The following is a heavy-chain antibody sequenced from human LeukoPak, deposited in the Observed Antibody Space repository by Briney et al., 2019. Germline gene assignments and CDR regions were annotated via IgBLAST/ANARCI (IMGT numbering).Heavy chain of an antibody. J-gene: IGHJ5*02. D-gene: IGHD3-3*01. Sequence: PGGSLRLSCEASGFTFTKFWMSWVRQAPGKGLEWVANIQEDGKKENYVDSVRGRFTISRDNAKNSLYLQMNSLRAEDTAVYYCARESEGDFWRGYGAWGQGTLVTVSS. CDR3: ARESEGDFWRGYGA. CDR1: GFTFTKFW. CDR2: IQEDGKKE. V-gene: IGHV3-7*01.